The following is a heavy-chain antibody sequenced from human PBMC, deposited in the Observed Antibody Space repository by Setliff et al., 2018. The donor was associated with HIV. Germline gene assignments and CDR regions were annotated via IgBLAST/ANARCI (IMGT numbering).Heavy chain of an antibody. CDR2: VYHSGST. J-gene: IGHJ4*02. CDR1: GYSIGSGYY. Sequence: SETLSLTCVVSGYSIGSGYYWGWIRQTPGEGLEWIGSVYHSGSTYYNPSLKSRITISIDTSKNHFSLRLTSVTAADTAVYYCARLAPAMVYELDYWGPGMLGTVSS. D-gene: IGHD5-18*01. CDR3: ARLAPAMVYELDY. V-gene: IGHV4-38-2*01.